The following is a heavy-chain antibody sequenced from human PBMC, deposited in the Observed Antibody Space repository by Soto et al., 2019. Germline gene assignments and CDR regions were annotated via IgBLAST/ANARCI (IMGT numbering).Heavy chain of an antibody. V-gene: IGHV4-59*01. CDR1: GASLSGFY. J-gene: IGHJ4*02. Sequence: SETLSLTCTVSGASLSGFYWSWVRQPPGKGLEWIGYIYYSGGTNYNPSLKSRVTISVDTSKNQFFLKLSSVTAADTAVYYCARGNGYNIYWGQGTLVPVSS. CDR3: ARGNGYNIY. D-gene: IGHD5-12*01. CDR2: IYYSGGT.